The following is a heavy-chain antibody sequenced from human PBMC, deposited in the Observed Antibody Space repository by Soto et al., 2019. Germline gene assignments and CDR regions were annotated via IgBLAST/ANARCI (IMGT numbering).Heavy chain of an antibody. V-gene: IGHV1-2*04. CDR3: ATTIDMGMWRLDAFDI. CDR2: INPNSGGT. D-gene: IGHD7-27*01. Sequence: ASVKVSCKASGYTFTGYYMHWVRQAPGQGLEWMGWINPNSGGTNYAQKFQGWVTMTRDTSISTAYMELSRLRSDDTAVYYCATTIDMGMWRLDAFDIWGQGTMVTVSS. CDR1: GYTFTGYY. J-gene: IGHJ3*02.